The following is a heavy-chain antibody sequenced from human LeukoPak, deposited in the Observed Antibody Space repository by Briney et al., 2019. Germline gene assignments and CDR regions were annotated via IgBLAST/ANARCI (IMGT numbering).Heavy chain of an antibody. CDR3: ATPGIRDQYDFDR. D-gene: IGHD6-13*01. CDR1: RSTLTLFW. J-gene: IGHJ4*02. Sequence: GGSLSPSCAPARSTLTLFWMHWARQPPRRWLVLVARINPDGSSATYADFVKGRFTISRDNVKNTVYLQMNSLRAEDTAVYYCATPGIRDQYDFDRWGQGTLVIVSS. V-gene: IGHV3-74*03. CDR2: INPDGSSA.